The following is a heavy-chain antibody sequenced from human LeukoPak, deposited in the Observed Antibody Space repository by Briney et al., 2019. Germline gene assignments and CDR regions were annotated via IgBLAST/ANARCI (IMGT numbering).Heavy chain of an antibody. V-gene: IGHV4-39*01. D-gene: IGHD6-19*01. Sequence: SETLSLTCTVSGDSFRNSRYSWGWIRQSPRKGQEWIGSLDYSGSTYYNPSLKSRVTISVDTSKNQFSLRLSSVTAADTAVYYCARREALASPFDFWGQGTLVTVSS. CDR2: LDYSGST. J-gene: IGHJ4*02. CDR1: GDSFRNSRYS. CDR3: ARREALASPFDF.